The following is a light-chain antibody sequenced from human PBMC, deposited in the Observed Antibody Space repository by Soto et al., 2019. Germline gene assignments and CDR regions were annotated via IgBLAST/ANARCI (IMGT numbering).Light chain of an antibody. CDR2: SNN. Sequence: QSALTQPPSASGTPGQRVFISCSGSSSNIGGTNYAYWYQQLPGAAPKLLMHSNNLRPSGVPERISGSKSGTSASLAISGTRSQDEAVYYSASWDDRLGAVLFGGGTKVTV. CDR1: SSNIGGTNY. CDR3: ASWDDRLGAVL. V-gene: IGLV1-47*02. J-gene: IGLJ2*01.